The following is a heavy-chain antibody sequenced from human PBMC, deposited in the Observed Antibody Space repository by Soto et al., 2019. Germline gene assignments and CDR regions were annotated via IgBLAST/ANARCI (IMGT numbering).Heavy chain of an antibody. D-gene: IGHD4-17*01. CDR3: ARSRGVTNPRRPYYYHS. Sequence: QVQLQESGPGLVNPSQTLSLTCAVSGDSISKSGYYWSWISQNQGKALEWMGYIYYSGSTFYNPSLTSRVSISLHTSKNQLSLKLTSVTVADTAVYYCARSRGVTNPRRPYYYHSWGQGTLVAVSS. V-gene: IGHV4-31*11. CDR2: IYYSGST. CDR1: GDSISKSGYY. J-gene: IGHJ4*02.